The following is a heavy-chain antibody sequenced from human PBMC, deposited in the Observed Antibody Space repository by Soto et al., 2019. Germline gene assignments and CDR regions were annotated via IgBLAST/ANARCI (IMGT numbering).Heavy chain of an antibody. Sequence: QITLKESGPTLVTPTQTLTLTCTFSGFSLSTKGVGVGWIRQPPGKGLEWLALIYWDDNKHYSPSLSSRLTITKDRSKNPVALTLTNVDPMDTATYFCVHNSSGWYGFDYWGQGTVVTVSS. J-gene: IGHJ4*02. CDR2: IYWDDNK. CDR1: GFSLSTKGVG. V-gene: IGHV2-5*02. CDR3: VHNSSGWYGFDY. D-gene: IGHD6-19*01.